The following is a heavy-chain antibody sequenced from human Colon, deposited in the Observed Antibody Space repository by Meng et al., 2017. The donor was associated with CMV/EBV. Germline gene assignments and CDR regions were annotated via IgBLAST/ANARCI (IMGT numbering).Heavy chain of an antibody. J-gene: IGHJ4*02. CDR1: GFTFNRNS. CDR2: INGVGDTT. D-gene: IGHD2-21*01. V-gene: IGHV3-23*01. Sequence: GEFLKISCAASGFTFNRNSMSWVRQAPGKGLEWVSGINGVGDTTYYADSVKGRFTISRDNSKNTLYLRMIDLRAEDTAMYYCAKDRAYCGSFSCSPNYFDGWGQGNLVTVSS. CDR3: AKDRAYCGSFSCSPNYFDG.